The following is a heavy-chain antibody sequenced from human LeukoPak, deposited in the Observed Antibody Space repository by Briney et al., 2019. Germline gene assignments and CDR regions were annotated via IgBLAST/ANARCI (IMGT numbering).Heavy chain of an antibody. CDR3: ARACTERRTGYYFSSTRSYYYYMDV. V-gene: IGHV3-23*01. J-gene: IGHJ6*03. CDR2: ISGSGGST. Sequence: GGSLRLSCAASGFTFSSYAMSWVRQAPGKGPEWVSAISGSGGSTYYADTVKGRVTISRDNSKNTLSLQMNSLRAEDTAVYYCARACTERRTGYYFSSTRSYYYYMDVWGKGTTVTISS. CDR1: GFTFSSYA. D-gene: IGHD3/OR15-3a*01.